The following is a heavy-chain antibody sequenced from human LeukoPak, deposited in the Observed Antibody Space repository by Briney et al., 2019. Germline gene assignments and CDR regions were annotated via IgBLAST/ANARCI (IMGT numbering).Heavy chain of an antibody. D-gene: IGHD3-10*01. CDR3: TFGVRGGYYYMDV. J-gene: IGHJ6*03. Sequence: GGFLRLSCAASGFTFSSYAMSWVRQAPGKGLEWVGFIRSKAYGGTTEYAASVKGRFTISRDDSKSIAYLQMNSLKTEDTAVYYCTFGVRGGYYYMDVWGRGTTVTVSS. CDR1: GFTFSSYA. CDR2: IRSKAYGGTT. V-gene: IGHV3-49*04.